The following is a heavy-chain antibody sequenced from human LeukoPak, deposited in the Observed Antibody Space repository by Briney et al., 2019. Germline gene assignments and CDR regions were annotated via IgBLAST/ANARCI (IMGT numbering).Heavy chain of an antibody. V-gene: IGHV3-7*01. CDR2: IKQDGSEK. Sequence: PGGSLRLSCAASGFTFSSYAMSWVRQAPGKGLEWVANIKQDGSEKYYVDSVKGRFTISRDNAKNSLYLQMNSLRAEDTAVYYCARARRYGLDYWGQGTLVTVSS. J-gene: IGHJ4*02. D-gene: IGHD3-9*01. CDR3: ARARRYGLDY. CDR1: GFTFSSYA.